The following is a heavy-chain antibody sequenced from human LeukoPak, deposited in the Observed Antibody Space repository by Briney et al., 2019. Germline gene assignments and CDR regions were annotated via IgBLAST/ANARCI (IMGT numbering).Heavy chain of an antibody. D-gene: IGHD6-6*01. CDR2: NFYSGNT. CDR1: GRSISTYY. V-gene: IGHV4-59*01. Sequence: SETQSLMCTLSGRSISTYYWRWLRQPPGKGLEWLGYNFYSGNTNYNPSLKSRVTISIDTSKNQFSLKMSSVSAADTGVYYCARTYSSWSIDYWGQGALVTVSS. CDR3: ARTYSSWSIDY. J-gene: IGHJ4*02.